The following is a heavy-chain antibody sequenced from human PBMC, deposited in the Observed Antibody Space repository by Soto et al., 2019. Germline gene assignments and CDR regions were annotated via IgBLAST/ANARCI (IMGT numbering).Heavy chain of an antibody. CDR3: AKDGNPIPYLTGYYRLGWFDP. CDR1: GFTFSSYA. CDR2: ISGSGGST. V-gene: IGHV3-23*01. Sequence: GGSLRLSCAASGFTFSSYAMSWVRQAPGKGLEWVSAISGSGGSTYYADSVKGRFTISRDNSKNTLYLQMNSLRAEDTAVYYCAKDGNPIPYLTGYYRLGWFDPWGQGTLVTVPS. D-gene: IGHD3-9*01. J-gene: IGHJ5*02.